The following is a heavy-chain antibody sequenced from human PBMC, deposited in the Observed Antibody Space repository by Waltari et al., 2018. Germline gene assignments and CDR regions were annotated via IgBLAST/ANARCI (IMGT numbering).Heavy chain of an antibody. J-gene: IGHJ5*02. V-gene: IGHV4-59*01. CDR1: GGSISSYY. CDR2: IYYSGST. Sequence: QVQLQESGPGLVKPSETLSLTCTVSGGSISSYYWSWIRQPPGKGLEWIGYIYYSGSTNSNPSLKSRVTISVDTSKNQFSLKLSSVTAADTAVYYCARDPGGGGDWFDPWGQGTLVTVSS. CDR3: ARDPGGGGDWFDP. D-gene: IGHD2-15*01.